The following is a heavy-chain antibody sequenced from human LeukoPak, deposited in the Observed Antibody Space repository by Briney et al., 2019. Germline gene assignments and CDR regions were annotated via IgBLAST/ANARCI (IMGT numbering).Heavy chain of an antibody. J-gene: IGHJ4*02. CDR1: GYTFTAYY. Sequence: GASVKVSXKASGYTFTAYYMHWVRRAPGQGLEWMGRINPNSGGTNFAQKFQGRVTMTRDTSISTAYMELSRLRSDDTAVYYCARASYYGSEIDSWGQGTLVTVSS. D-gene: IGHD3-10*01. CDR2: INPNSGGT. V-gene: IGHV1-2*06. CDR3: ARASYYGSEIDS.